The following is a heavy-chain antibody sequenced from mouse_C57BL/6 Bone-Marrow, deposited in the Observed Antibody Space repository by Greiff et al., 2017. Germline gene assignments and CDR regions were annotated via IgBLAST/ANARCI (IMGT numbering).Heavy chain of an antibody. Sequence: EVKLMESGEGLVKPGGSLKLSCAASGFTFSSYATSWVRQTPEKRLEWVAYISSGGDYIYYADTVKGRFTISRDNDSDTLYLQMSSLKSEDTAMYYCTRDGGEVSYDWFAYWGQGTLVTVSA. CDR1: GFTFSSYA. J-gene: IGHJ3*01. CDR3: TRDGGEVSYDWFAY. CDR2: ISSGGDYI. V-gene: IGHV5-9-1*02. D-gene: IGHD2-12*01.